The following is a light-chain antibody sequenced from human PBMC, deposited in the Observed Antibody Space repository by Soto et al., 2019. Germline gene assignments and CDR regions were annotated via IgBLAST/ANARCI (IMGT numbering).Light chain of an antibody. J-gene: IGLJ2*01. V-gene: IGLV2-23*02. CDR2: EVS. Sequence: QSALTQPASVSGSPGQSITISCIGTSSDVGSYNLVSWYQQHPGKAPKVLSYEVSERPSGVSNRFSGSKSGNTASLTISGLQADDEAEYYCCSYSGSRTHVLFGGGTKLTVL. CDR1: SSDVGSYNL. CDR3: CSYSGSRTHVL.